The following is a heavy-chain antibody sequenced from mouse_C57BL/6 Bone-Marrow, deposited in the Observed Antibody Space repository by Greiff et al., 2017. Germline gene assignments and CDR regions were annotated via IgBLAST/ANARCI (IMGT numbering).Heavy chain of an antibody. J-gene: IGHJ3*01. D-gene: IGHD4-1*01. CDR2: IYPSDSET. CDR1: GYTFTSYW. CDR3: ARGELGFAY. Sequence: VQLQQPGAELVRPGSSVKLSCKASGYTFTSYWMDWVKQRPGQGLEWIGNIYPSDSETHYNQKFKDKATLTVDNSSSTAYMQLSSLTSEDSAVYYCARGELGFAYWGQGTLVTVSA. V-gene: IGHV1-61*01.